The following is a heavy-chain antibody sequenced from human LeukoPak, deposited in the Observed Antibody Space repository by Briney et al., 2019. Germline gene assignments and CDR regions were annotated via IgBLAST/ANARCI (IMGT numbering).Heavy chain of an antibody. CDR1: GFDVNDNF. J-gene: IGHJ5*02. CDR3: AKASGSYSGWFDP. CDR2: IYASGGA. D-gene: IGHD1-26*01. Sequence: GGSLRLSCVASGFDVNDNFMIWVRQAPGQGLEWISIIYASGGAYHADSVKGRFTISRDNSKNTLYLQMNSLRAEDTAVYYCAKASGSYSGWFDPWGQGTLVTVSS. V-gene: IGHV3-53*01.